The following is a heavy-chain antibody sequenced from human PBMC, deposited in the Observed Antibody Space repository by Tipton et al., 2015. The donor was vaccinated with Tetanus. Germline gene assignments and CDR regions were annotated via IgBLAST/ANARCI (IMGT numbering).Heavy chain of an antibody. CDR1: GASFSGSY. CDR3: ARHYYGNWFDP. D-gene: IGHD3-16*01. V-gene: IGHV4-34*01. CDR2: IRPGGSP. Sequence: TLSLTCAVSGASFSGSYWSWVRQSPGKGLEWVGEIRPGGSPYYNPALKSRATISVDTSKNHFSLNLSSVTAADTAVYYCARHYYGNWFDPWGPGAQVTVST. J-gene: IGHJ5*02.